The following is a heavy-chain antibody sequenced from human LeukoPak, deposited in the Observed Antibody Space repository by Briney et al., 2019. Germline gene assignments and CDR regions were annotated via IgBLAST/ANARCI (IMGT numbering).Heavy chain of an antibody. CDR3: ARGDRPREVPPRIRKKNAFDI. D-gene: IGHD2-2*01. Sequence: SETLSLTCTVSGGSISSSSYYWGWIRQPPGKGLEWIGSIYYSGSTYYNPSLKSRVTISVDTSKNQFSLKLSSVTAADTALYYCARGDRPREVPPRIRKKNAFDIWGQGTMVTVSS. J-gene: IGHJ3*02. V-gene: IGHV4-39*01. CDR1: GGSISSSSYY. CDR2: IYYSGST.